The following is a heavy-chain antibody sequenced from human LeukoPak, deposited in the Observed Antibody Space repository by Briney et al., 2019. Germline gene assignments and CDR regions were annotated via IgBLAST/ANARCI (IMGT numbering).Heavy chain of an antibody. Sequence: GGPLRLSCAASGFTFSSYWMHWVRQAPGKGLVWVSRINTDGSSTTYADSVKGRFTISRDNAENTLYLQMTSLRAEDTAVYYCARDGSGNYVYNWFDPWGQGTLVTVSS. CDR3: ARDGSGNYVYNWFDP. D-gene: IGHD3-10*01. V-gene: IGHV3-74*01. CDR1: GFTFSSYW. CDR2: INTDGSST. J-gene: IGHJ5*02.